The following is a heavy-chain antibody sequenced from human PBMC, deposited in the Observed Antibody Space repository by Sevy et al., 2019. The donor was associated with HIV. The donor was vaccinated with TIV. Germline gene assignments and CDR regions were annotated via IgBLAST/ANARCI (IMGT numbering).Heavy chain of an antibody. CDR1: GDSMNTYY. CDR3: ARLLPGDNWFDP. Sequence: SETLSLTCTVTGDSMNTYYWAWIRQPPGKSLEWVGYIRYSGSTEYSSSLKSRVTMALDKSRNEVSLRLSSVTAADTAVYYCARLLPGDNWFDPWGQGRLVTVSS. D-gene: IGHD2-15*01. V-gene: IGHV4-59*01. CDR2: IRYSGST. J-gene: IGHJ5*01.